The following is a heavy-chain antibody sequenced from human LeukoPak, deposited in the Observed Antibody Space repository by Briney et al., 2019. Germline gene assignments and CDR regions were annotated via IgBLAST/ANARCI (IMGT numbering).Heavy chain of an antibody. Sequence: ASVKVSCKASGYTLTSYAMHWVRQAPGQRLEWMGWINAGNGNTKYSQKFQGRVTITRDTSASTAYMELSSLRSEDTAVYYCAGATPGKWFDPWGQGTLVTVSS. CDR2: INAGNGNT. J-gene: IGHJ5*02. CDR3: AGATPGKWFDP. CDR1: GYTLTSYA. V-gene: IGHV1-3*01.